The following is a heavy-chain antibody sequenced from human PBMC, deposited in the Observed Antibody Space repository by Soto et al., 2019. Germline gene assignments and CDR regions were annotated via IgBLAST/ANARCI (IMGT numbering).Heavy chain of an antibody. CDR1: GYTFRDLG. Sequence: QVQLVQSGAEVKKPGASVKVSCETSGYTFRDLGISWVRQAPGQGLEWMGWVSTYNGNTNTAQRFQGRVPFSTTPSTREAFMELTGPGIDDSAIFFCAGVDRSAWWAFDSWGQGTLVTVSS. V-gene: IGHV1-18*04. J-gene: IGHJ4*02. CDR2: VSTYNGNT. D-gene: IGHD2-15*01. CDR3: AGVDRSAWWAFDS.